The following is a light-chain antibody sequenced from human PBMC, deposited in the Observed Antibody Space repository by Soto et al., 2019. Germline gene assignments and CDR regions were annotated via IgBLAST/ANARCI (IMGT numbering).Light chain of an antibody. CDR2: GAS. CDR3: QQGHNWPLT. J-gene: IGKJ2*01. V-gene: IGKV3-15*01. CDR1: HSINSE. Sequence: EIVMTQSPATLSLSPGDRAALSFRASHSINSELAWYQQKPGQPPRLLIYGASTRATGVPARFTGSESGSEFTLTISGLQSEDFAVYYCQQGHNWPLTFGQGARLEI.